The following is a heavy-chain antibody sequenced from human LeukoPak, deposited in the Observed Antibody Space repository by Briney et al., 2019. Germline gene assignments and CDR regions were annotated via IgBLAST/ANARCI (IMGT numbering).Heavy chain of an antibody. V-gene: IGHV3-49*03. CDR2: IRSKTYGGTG. CDR1: GFTFGDYA. D-gene: IGHD1-26*01. Sequence: GGSLRLSCTASGFTFGDYAMNWFRQAPGKGLEWVGFIRSKTYGGTGEYAASVKGRFTISRDDSKSIAHLQMNSLKTEDTAVYYCTRSESGAYKGGFDFWGQGTLVTVSS. CDR3: TRSESGAYKGGFDF. J-gene: IGHJ4*02.